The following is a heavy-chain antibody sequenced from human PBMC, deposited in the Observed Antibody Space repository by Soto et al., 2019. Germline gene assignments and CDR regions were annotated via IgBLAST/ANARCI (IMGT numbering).Heavy chain of an antibody. J-gene: IGHJ6*02. V-gene: IGHV6-1*01. CDR2: TYYRSKWYN. CDR1: GDSVSSNSAA. D-gene: IGHD3-3*01. CDR3: ARVILGWDYYFWSGDPYYYGMDV. Sequence: TLSLTCVISGDSVSSNSAAWNWIRQSPSRGLEWLGRTYYRSKWYNDYAVSVKSRITINPDTSKNQFSLQLNSVTPEDTAVYYCARVILGWDYYFWSGDPYYYGMDVWGQGNTVTVSS.